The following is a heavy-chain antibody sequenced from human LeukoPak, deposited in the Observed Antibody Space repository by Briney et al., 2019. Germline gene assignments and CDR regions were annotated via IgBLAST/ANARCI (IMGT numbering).Heavy chain of an antibody. CDR3: AKDTKNYYDAVGYDEDHYYYMDV. Sequence: GGSLRLSCAASGFTFCRYGIHWVPQAPGKGLEWVSFIRYDGNNRYYADSMKGRLTISRDNSKNTVYLQMDSLRAEDTAVYYCAKDTKNYYDAVGYDEDHYYYMDVWGKGTTVIVSS. D-gene: IGHD3-22*01. CDR2: IRYDGNNR. V-gene: IGHV3-30*02. J-gene: IGHJ6*03. CDR1: GFTFCRYG.